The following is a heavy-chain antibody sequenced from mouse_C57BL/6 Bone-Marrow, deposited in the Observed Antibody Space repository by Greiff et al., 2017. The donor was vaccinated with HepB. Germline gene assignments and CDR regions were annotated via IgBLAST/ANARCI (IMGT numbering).Heavy chain of an antibody. D-gene: IGHD1-1*01. CDR2: IDPSDSYT. J-gene: IGHJ2*01. CDR3: ARTVSFDY. V-gene: IGHV1-69*01. Sequence: QVQLQQSGAELVMPGASVKLSCKASGYTFTSYWMHWVKQRPGQGLEWIGEIDPSDSYTNYNQKFKGKSTLTVDKSSSTAYMQLSSLTSEDSAVYYCARTVSFDYWGQGTTLTVSS. CDR1: GYTFTSYW.